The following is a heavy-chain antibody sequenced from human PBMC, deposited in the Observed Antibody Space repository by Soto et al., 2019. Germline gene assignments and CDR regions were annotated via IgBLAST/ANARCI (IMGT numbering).Heavy chain of an antibody. CDR2: ISYDGKEK. CDR1: GFNIKSFG. D-gene: IGHD3-16*01. V-gene: IGHV3-30*18. Sequence: QVRLVESGGGVVQPGRSLRLSCAASGFNIKSFGMHWVRQAPGKGLEWIALISYDGKEKQYADSVKGRFTVSTDNSNTLFLQMDGLRGEDTAVYFCAKDLSYGTDWPYFDRRGQGTLVIVSS. J-gene: IGHJ4*02. CDR3: AKDLSYGTDWPYFDR.